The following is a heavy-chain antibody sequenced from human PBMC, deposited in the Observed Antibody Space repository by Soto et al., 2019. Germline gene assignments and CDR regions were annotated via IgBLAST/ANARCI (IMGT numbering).Heavy chain of an antibody. CDR1: GGTFSTYA. CDR2: IIPLLDTA. Sequence: SVKVSCKTSGGTFSTYAISWVRQAPGQGLEWMGLIIPLLDTAKYAQQFQGRVTITRDTSATTAYMELNSLRFEDTSVYYCARETVTGTGGNHFDYWGRGILVTVSS. V-gene: IGHV1-69*10. J-gene: IGHJ4*02. CDR3: ARETVTGTGGNHFDY. D-gene: IGHD6-19*01.